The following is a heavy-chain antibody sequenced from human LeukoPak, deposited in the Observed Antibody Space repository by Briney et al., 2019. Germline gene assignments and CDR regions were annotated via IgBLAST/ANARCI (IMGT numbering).Heavy chain of an antibody. V-gene: IGHV3-30-3*01. CDR1: GFTFSSYA. CDR3: AETYSSSP. Sequence: GGSLRLSCAASGFTFSSYAMHWVRQAPGKGLEWVAVISYDGSNKYYTDSVKGRFTISRDNSKSTLYLQMNSLRAEDTAVYYCAETYSSSPWGQGTMVTVSS. D-gene: IGHD3-22*01. CDR2: ISYDGSNK. J-gene: IGHJ3*01.